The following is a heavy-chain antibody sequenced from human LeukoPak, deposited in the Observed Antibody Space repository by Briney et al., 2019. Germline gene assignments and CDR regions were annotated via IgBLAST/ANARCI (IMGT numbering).Heavy chain of an antibody. V-gene: IGHV3-30-3*01. CDR1: GFTFSSYA. CDR3: ARDREVGRDGYNCDY. CDR2: ISYDGSNK. Sequence: PGGSLRLSCAASGFTFSSYAMHWVRQAPGKGLEWVAVISYDGSNKYYGDSVKGRFTVSRDNSKNTLYLQMNSLRAEDTAVYYCARDREVGRDGYNCDYWGQETLVTVSS. D-gene: IGHD5-24*01. J-gene: IGHJ4*02.